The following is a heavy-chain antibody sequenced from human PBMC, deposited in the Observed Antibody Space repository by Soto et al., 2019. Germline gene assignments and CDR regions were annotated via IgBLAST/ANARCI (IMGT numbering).Heavy chain of an antibody. CDR2: ISYDGSNK. CDR1: GFTFSSYG. V-gene: IGHV3-30*18. Sequence: GGSLRLSCAASGFTFSSYGMHWVRQAPGKGLEWVAVISYDGSNKYYADSVKGRFTISRDNSKNTLYLQMNSLRAEDTAVYYCAKVDVDTAMERHFDYWGQGTLVTVSS. D-gene: IGHD5-18*01. J-gene: IGHJ4*02. CDR3: AKVDVDTAMERHFDY.